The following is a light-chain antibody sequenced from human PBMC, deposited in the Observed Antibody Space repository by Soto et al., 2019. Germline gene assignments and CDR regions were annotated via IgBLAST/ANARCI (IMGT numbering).Light chain of an antibody. CDR3: QHYGSSPT. V-gene: IGKV3-20*01. CDR1: QSVSSSY. Sequence: EIVLTQSPATLSLSLGERATLSCRASQSVSSSYLAWYQQKPGQAPGLLIYGASSRATGIPDRFSGSGSGTDFTLTISRLEPEDSALYYCQHYGSSPTFGQGTRLEIK. CDR2: GAS. J-gene: IGKJ5*01.